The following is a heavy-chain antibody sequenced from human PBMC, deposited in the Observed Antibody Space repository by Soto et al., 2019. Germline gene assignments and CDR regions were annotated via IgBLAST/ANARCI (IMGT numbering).Heavy chain of an antibody. CDR1: GGSISSYY. CDR3: ARDLSGYSSGWTYGMDV. D-gene: IGHD6-19*01. Sequence: SETLSLTCTVSGGSISSYYWSWIRQPPGKGLEWIGYIYYSGSTNYNPSLKSRVTISVDTSKNQFSLKLSSVTAADTAVYYCARDLSGYSSGWTYGMDVWGQGTTVTVSS. J-gene: IGHJ6*02. V-gene: IGHV4-59*01. CDR2: IYYSGST.